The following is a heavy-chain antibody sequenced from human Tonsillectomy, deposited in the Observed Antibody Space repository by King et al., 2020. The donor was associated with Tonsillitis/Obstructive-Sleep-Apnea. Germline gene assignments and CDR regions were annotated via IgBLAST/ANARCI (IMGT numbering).Heavy chain of an antibody. Sequence: VQLVESGAEVKKPGASVKVSCKASGYTFSSYYMHWVRQAPGQGLEWMGIINPSGGSTSYAQKFQGRVTMTRDTSTSTVYMELSSLRSEDTAVYYCARDSPFGGDGYSPWGQGTLVTVSS. CDR2: INPSGGST. CDR3: ARDSPFGGDGYSP. CDR1: GYTFSSYY. V-gene: IGHV1-46*01. D-gene: IGHD5-24*01. J-gene: IGHJ5*02.